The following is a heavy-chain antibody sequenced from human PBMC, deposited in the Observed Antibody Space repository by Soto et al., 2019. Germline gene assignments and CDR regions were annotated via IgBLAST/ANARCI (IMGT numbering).Heavy chain of an antibody. CDR1: GGSFSGYY. CDR3: ARGQRLVRYYYYMDV. CDR2: INHSGST. J-gene: IGHJ6*03. Sequence: QVQLQQWGAGLLKPSETLSLTCAVYGGSFSGYYWSWIRQPPGKGLEWVGEINHSGSTNYNPSLKSRVTISVDTSKNQFSLKLSSVTAADTAVYYCARGQRLVRYYYYMDVWGKGTTVTVSS. V-gene: IGHV4-34*01. D-gene: IGHD6-25*01.